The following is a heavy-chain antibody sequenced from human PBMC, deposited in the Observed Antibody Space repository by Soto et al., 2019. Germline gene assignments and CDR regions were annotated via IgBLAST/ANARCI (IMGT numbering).Heavy chain of an antibody. CDR3: ARLGAVTDYYYYYMDV. J-gene: IGHJ6*03. V-gene: IGHV5-51*01. CDR1: GYSFTSYW. CDR2: IYPGDSDT. D-gene: IGHD3-3*01. Sequence: GESLKISCKGSGYSFTSYWIGWVRQMPGKGLEWMGIIYPGDSDTRYSPSFQGQVTISADKSNSTAYLQWSSLKASDTAMYYCARLGAVTDYYYYYMDVWGKGTTVTVPS.